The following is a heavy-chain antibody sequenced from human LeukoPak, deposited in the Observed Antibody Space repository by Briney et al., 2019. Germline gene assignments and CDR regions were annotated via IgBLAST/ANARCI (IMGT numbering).Heavy chain of an antibody. J-gene: IGHJ5*02. V-gene: IGHV4-39*07. CDR1: GDSISSGDYY. Sequence: PSETLSLTCTVSGDSISSGDYYWSWIRQPPGKGLEWIGSIYYSGSTYYNPSLKSRVTISVDTSKNQFSLKLSSVTAADTAVYYCARDSPRIGWFDPWGQGTLVTVSS. D-gene: IGHD2-21*01. CDR3: ARDSPRIGWFDP. CDR2: IYYSGST.